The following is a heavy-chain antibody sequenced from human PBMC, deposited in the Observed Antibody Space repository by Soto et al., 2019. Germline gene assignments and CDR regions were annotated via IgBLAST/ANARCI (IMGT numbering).Heavy chain of an antibody. CDR1: GFSFNTYW. J-gene: IGHJ4*02. Sequence: EVQLVESGGGLVQPGGXLRLSXAAAGFSFNTYWMSWVRXAPGXXLEWVASINPDGFRKYFADSVKGRFTISRDSAENSLYLQMISLRAEDTAVYYCXRXXXSDWYLGVWGQGTLVTVSS. CDR3: XRXXXSDWYLGV. V-gene: IGHV3-7*03. D-gene: IGHD6-19*01. CDR2: INPDGFRK.